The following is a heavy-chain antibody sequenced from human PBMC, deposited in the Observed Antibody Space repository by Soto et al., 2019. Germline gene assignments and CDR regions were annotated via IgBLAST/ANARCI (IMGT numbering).Heavy chain of an antibody. CDR1: GFTFSSYA. CDR2: ISYDGSNK. V-gene: IGHV3-30-3*01. J-gene: IGHJ6*02. Sequence: QVQLVESGGGVVQPGRSLRLSCAASGFTFSSYAMHWVRQAPGKGLEWVAVISYDGSNKYYADSVKGRFTISRDNSKNTLYLQMNSLRAEDTAVYYCARYLLRAPRGHGDYVDYYYGMDVWGQGTTVTVSS. CDR3: ARYLLRAPRGHGDYVDYYYGMDV. D-gene: IGHD4-17*01.